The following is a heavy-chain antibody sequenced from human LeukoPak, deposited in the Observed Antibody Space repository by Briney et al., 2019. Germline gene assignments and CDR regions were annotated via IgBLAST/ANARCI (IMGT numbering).Heavy chain of an antibody. J-gene: IGHJ5*02. Sequence: GGSLRLSCAASGFTFSSYAMNWVRQAPGKGLEWVSFISGSGDTTYYADSVKGRFTISRDSSKNTLYLQMNSLRAEDTAVYYCANVAYSSGSGFDPWGQGTLVTVSS. D-gene: IGHD6-19*01. CDR3: ANVAYSSGSGFDP. V-gene: IGHV3-23*01. CDR1: GFTFSSYA. CDR2: ISGSGDTT.